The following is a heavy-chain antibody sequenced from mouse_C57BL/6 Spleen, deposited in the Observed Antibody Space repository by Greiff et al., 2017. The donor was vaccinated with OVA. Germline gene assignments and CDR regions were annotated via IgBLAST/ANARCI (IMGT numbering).Heavy chain of an antibody. J-gene: IGHJ2*01. CDR1: GYSITSGYY. Sequence: EVKLMESGPGLVKPSQSLSLTCSVTGYSITSGYYWNWIRQFPGNKLEWMGYISYDGSNNYNPSLKNRISITRDTSKNQFFLKLNSVTTEDTATYYCAREGDRFFDYWGQGTTLTVSS. CDR2: ISYDGSN. CDR3: AREGDRFFDY. V-gene: IGHV3-6*01.